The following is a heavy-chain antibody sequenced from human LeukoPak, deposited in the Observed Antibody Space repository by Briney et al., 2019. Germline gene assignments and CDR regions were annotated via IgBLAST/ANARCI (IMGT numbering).Heavy chain of an antibody. Sequence: SETLSLTSAVYGGSFGSYYWNWIRQSPVYGLEWIGEITFGGNTKYNPSLESRLIISVDTSKKQVSLKLSSVTAADTAVYYCARSAPRFLLKEVRTVPRPYSMDVWGKGTTVTVSS. CDR3: ARSAPRFLLKEVRTVPRPYSMDV. V-gene: IGHV4-34*01. D-gene: IGHD3-10*01. CDR2: ITFGGNT. J-gene: IGHJ6*03. CDR1: GGSFGSYY.